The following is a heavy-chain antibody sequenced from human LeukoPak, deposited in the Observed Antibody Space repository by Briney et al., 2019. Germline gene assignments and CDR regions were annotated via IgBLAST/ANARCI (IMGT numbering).Heavy chain of an antibody. J-gene: IGHJ4*02. V-gene: IGHV3-9*01. CDR2: ISWNSGSI. CDR1: GFSFSNYN. D-gene: IGHD3-10*01. CDR3: AKDRFTMVRGGTFDY. Sequence: PGGSLRLSCAASGFSFSNYNMNWVRQAPGKGLEWVSGISWNSGSIGYADSVKGRFTISRDNAKNSLYLQMNSLRIEDTALFYCAKDRFTMVRGGTFDYWGQGALVTVSS.